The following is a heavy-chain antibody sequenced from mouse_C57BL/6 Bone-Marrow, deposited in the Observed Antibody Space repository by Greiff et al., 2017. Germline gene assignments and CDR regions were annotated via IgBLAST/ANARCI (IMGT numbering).Heavy chain of an antibody. CDR3: ATHYYGSSYGLAMDY. CDR1: GYSITSGYY. Sequence: EVKLMESGPGLVKPSQSLSLSCSVTGYSITSGYYWYWIRQFPGNKLELMGYISYDGSNNYNPSLKNRISITHDTSKNQFFLKLSSVTTEDTATYYGATHYYGSSYGLAMDYWGQGTSVTVSS. D-gene: IGHD1-1*01. J-gene: IGHJ4*01. V-gene: IGHV3-6*01. CDR2: ISYDGSN.